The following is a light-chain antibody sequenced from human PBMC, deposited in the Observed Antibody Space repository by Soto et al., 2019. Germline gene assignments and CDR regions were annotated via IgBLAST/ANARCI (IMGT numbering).Light chain of an antibody. CDR1: LGIRIF. V-gene: IGKV1-27*01. CDR2: AAS. Sequence: DIQMTQSPTSLSASVGDRVTITCRASLGIRIFVAWYQQKPGKAPKLLIYAASTLQSGVPSRFSGSGSGTDFTLTITSLQPEDVATYSSQKYSSVPVFGPGTKVEIK. J-gene: IGKJ3*01. CDR3: QKYSSVPV.